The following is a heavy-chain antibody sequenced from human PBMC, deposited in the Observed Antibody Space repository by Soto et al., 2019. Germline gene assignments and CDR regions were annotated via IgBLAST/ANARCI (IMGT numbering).Heavy chain of an antibody. CDR2: IWYDGSNK. J-gene: IGHJ6*03. CDR3: ARAEEVAKIGGNYYYMDV. D-gene: IGHD5-12*01. V-gene: IGHV3-33*01. CDR1: GFTFSIYG. Sequence: GGSLRLSCAASGFTFSIYGMHWVRQAPGKGLEWVAVIWYDGSNKYYGDSVKGRFTISRDNSKNTVFLQMNSLRGEDTAVYYCARAEEVAKIGGNYYYMDVWGKGTTVTVSS.